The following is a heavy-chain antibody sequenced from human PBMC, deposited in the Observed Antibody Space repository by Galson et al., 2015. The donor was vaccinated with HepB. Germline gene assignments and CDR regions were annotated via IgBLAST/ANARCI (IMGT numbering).Heavy chain of an antibody. CDR3: ARDGGSSRTVDAFDI. CDR2: IIPILGIA. D-gene: IGHD1-26*01. J-gene: IGHJ3*02. CDR1: GGTFSSYT. Sequence: SVKVPCKASGGTFSSYTISWVRQAPGQGLEWMGRIIPILGIANYAQKFQGRVTITADKSTSTAYMELSSLRSEDTAVYYCARDGGSSRTVDAFDIWGQGAMATVSS. V-gene: IGHV1-69*04.